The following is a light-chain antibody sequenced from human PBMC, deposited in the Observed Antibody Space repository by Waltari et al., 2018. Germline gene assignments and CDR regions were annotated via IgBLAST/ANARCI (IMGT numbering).Light chain of an antibody. CDR2: MAS. J-gene: IGKJ2*01. V-gene: IGKV1-5*03. CDR3: QQYSSFST. CDR1: QCVGTW. Sequence: DIQMTQSPSTLSASVGDRVTISCRARQCVGTWFAWYQQKPGKAPKLLIYMASRLDSGVPSRVSGSGSGTDFTRTISSLQPDDFATYSWQQYSSFSTFGQGTKV.